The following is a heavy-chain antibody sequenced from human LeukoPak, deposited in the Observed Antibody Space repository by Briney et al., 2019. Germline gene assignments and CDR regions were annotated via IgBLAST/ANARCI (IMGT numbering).Heavy chain of an antibody. CDR2: INSDGSST. CDR1: GFTFSSYW. Sequence: GGSLRLSCAASGFTFSSYWMHWVRQAPGKGLVWVSRINSDGSSTSYADSVKGRFTISRDNAKNTLYLQMNSLRAEDTAVYYCARVERDCSGGSYYSFFDYWGQGTLVTVSS. V-gene: IGHV3-74*01. CDR3: ARVERDCSGGSYYSFFDY. D-gene: IGHD2-15*01. J-gene: IGHJ4*02.